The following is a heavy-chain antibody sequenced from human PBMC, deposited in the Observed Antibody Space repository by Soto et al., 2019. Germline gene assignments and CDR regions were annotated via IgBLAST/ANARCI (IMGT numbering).Heavy chain of an antibody. D-gene: IGHD2-21*02. Sequence: GSLRLSCAASGFTFSSYSINWVRQAPGKGLEWVPSISSSSSYIYYADSVKGRISISRDNAKTSLYLQMNSLRAEDTAVYYCARAYCGGDCSLYYYRMDVWGQGTTVTVSS. CDR1: GFTFSSYS. V-gene: IGHV3-21*01. CDR2: ISSSSSYI. J-gene: IGHJ6*02. CDR3: ARAYCGGDCSLYYYRMDV.